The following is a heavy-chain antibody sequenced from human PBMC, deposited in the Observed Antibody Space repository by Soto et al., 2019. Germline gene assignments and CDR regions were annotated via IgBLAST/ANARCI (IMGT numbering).Heavy chain of an antibody. D-gene: IGHD1-7*01. Sequence: QVQLVQSGAEVKKPGASVKVSCKTSGYTFSMHAIHWVRRAPGQGLEWMGWINAGNGDTKYSEKFQDRVAITRDAYASAANMEVRSLRSEDTAIYYCARDEGGWNSIEGGFVKFILDYWGQGSVVTVSS. V-gene: IGHV1-3*01. CDR3: ARDEGGWNSIEGGFVKFILDY. J-gene: IGHJ4*02. CDR2: INAGNGDT. CDR1: GYTFSMHA.